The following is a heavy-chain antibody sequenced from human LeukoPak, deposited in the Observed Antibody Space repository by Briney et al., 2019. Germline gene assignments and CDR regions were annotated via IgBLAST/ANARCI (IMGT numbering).Heavy chain of an antibody. CDR3: ASYYSYSSSWYYFDY. J-gene: IGHJ4*02. Sequence: ASVKVSCKASGYTFTGYYMHWVRQAPGQGLEWMGWINPNSGGTNYAQKFRGRVTMTRDTSISTAYMELSRLRSDDTAVYYCASYYSYSSSWYYFDYWGQGTLVTVSS. V-gene: IGHV1-2*02. D-gene: IGHD6-13*01. CDR1: GYTFTGYY. CDR2: INPNSGGT.